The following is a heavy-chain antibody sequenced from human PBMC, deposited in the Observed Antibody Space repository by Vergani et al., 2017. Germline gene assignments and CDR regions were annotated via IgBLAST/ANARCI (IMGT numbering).Heavy chain of an antibody. Sequence: EVQLLQSEGAVVQPGGSLRLSCVASGFTFSSHAMSWVRQGHGQGLGWVSSIKNTGDSTQYADSVKGRFTISRDNSKNTLYLQMNSLRVEDTAVYYCGRGSDNYNWGQGTLVTVSS. V-gene: IGHV3-23*01. D-gene: IGHD5-24*01. CDR2: IKNTGDST. CDR3: GRGSDNYN. CDR1: GFTFSSHA. J-gene: IGHJ4*02.